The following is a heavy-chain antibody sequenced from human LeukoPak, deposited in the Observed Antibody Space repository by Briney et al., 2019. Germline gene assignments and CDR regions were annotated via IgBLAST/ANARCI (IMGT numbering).Heavy chain of an antibody. D-gene: IGHD2-15*01. V-gene: IGHV3-30-3*01. CDR2: ISYDGSNK. CDR1: GFTFSSYS. CDR3: AREWGVVAATDWYFDL. Sequence: PGGSLRLSCAASGFTFSSYSMHWVRQAPGKGLGWVAVISYDGSNKYYADSVKGRFTISRDNSKNTLYLQMNSLRAEDTAVYYCAREWGVVAATDWYFDLWGRGTLVTVSS. J-gene: IGHJ2*01.